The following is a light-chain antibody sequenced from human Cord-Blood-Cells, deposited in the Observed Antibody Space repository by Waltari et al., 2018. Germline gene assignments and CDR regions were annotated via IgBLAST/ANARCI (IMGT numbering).Light chain of an antibody. CDR3: CSYAGSSTLV. CDR1: SSDVGSYNL. CDR2: EGS. Sequence: QSALTQPASVSGSPGQSIPISCPGTSSDVGSYNLYSWYQQHPGKAPKLMIYEGSKRPSGVSKRFSGSKSGNTASLTISGLQAEDEADYYCCSYAGSSTLVFGGGTKLTVL. J-gene: IGLJ3*02. V-gene: IGLV2-23*01.